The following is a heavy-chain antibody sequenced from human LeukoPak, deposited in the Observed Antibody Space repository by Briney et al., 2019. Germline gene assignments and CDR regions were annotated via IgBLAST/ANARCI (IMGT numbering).Heavy chain of an antibody. CDR1: GFTFSSYA. CDR3: AKDPAPLRYFDRSPTDLDY. J-gene: IGHJ4*02. Sequence: PGGSLRLSCAASGFTFSSYAMSWVRQAPGKGLEWVSAISGSGGSTYYADSVKGRFTISRDNSKNTLYLQMNSLRAEDTAVYYCAKDPAPLRYFDRSPTDLDYWGQGTLVTVSS. CDR2: ISGSGGST. D-gene: IGHD3-9*01. V-gene: IGHV3-23*01.